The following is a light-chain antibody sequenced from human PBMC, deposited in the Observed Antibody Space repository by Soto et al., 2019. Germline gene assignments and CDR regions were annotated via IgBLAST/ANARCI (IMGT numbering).Light chain of an antibody. CDR1: SSDGGGYNY. CDR3: SSYTSSSTRV. V-gene: IGLV2-14*01. J-gene: IGLJ1*01. CDR2: EVS. Sequence: QSALTQPASVSGSPGQSITISCTGTSSDGGGYNYVSGYQQHPGKAPKLMIYEVSNRPSGVSNRFSGAKSGNTASLTISGLQAEDEADYYCSSYTSSSTRVFGTGTKVTVL.